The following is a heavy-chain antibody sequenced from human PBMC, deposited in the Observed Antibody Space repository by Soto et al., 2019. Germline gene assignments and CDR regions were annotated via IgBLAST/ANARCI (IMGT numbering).Heavy chain of an antibody. Sequence: QITLKESGPTLVKPTQTLTLTCTFSGFSLSTSGVGVGWILQPPGKSLEWLALIYWDDDKRYSPSLKSRLTITKDTSKNQVVLTMTNMDPVDTATYYCAHRGPKMATKWGVWFDPWGQGTLVTVSS. D-gene: IGHD7-27*01. J-gene: IGHJ5*02. CDR3: AHRGPKMATKWGVWFDP. CDR1: GFSLSTSGVG. V-gene: IGHV2-5*02. CDR2: IYWDDDK.